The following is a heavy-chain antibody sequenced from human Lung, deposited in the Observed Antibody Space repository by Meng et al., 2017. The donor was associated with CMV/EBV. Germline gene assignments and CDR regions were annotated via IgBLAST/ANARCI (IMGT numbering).Heavy chain of an antibody. CDR2: MNPNRGNT. Sequence: ASVXVSCKASGYTFSSYDINWVRQATGQGLEWMGWMNPNRGNTGYAQKFQGRVTMTRNTSISTAYMELSSLRSEDTAVYYCARVDYYDSSGYPMTHNWFDPWXQGTXVTVSS. CDR1: GYTFSSYD. CDR3: ARVDYYDSSGYPMTHNWFDP. D-gene: IGHD3-22*01. V-gene: IGHV1-8*01. J-gene: IGHJ5*02.